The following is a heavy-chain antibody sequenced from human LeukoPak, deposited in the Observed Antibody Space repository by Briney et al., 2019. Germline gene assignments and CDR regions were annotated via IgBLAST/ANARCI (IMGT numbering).Heavy chain of an antibody. CDR3: ARDPMGLPQGGGFDP. CDR1: GGTFSSYA. J-gene: IGHJ5*02. CDR2: ISAYNGNT. V-gene: IGHV1-18*01. Sequence: ASVKVSCKASGGTFSSYAISWVRQAPGQGLEWMGWISAYNGNTNYAQKLQGRVTMTTDTSTSTAYMELRSLRSDDTAVYYCARDPMGLPQGGGFDPWGQGTLVTVSS. D-gene: IGHD1-7*01.